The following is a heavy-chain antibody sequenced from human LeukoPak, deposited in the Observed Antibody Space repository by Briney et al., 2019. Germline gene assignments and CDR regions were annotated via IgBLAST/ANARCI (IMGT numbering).Heavy chain of an antibody. CDR2: IYYSGST. D-gene: IGHD4-11*01. J-gene: IGHJ4*02. Sequence: SETLSLTCTVSGGSISSYYWSWIRQPPGKGLEWIGYIYYSGSTNYNPSLKSRVTISVDTSKNQFSLKLGSVTSADTAVYYCARDIQFFDYWGQGTLVTVSS. CDR3: ARDIQFFDY. CDR1: GGSISSYY. V-gene: IGHV4-59*01.